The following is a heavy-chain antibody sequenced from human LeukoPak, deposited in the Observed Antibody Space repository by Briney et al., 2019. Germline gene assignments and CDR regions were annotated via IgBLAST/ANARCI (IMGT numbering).Heavy chain of an antibody. D-gene: IGHD5-18*01. CDR3: ARIGSDDTALDY. J-gene: IGHJ4*02. CDR1: GYSISSSKW. CDR2: IYYSGST. V-gene: IGHV4-28*01. Sequence: MPSETLSLTCAVSGYSISSSKWWGWIRQPPGTGLEWIGYIYYSGSTYYNPSLKSRVTMSVDTSKNQFSLKLSSVTAVDTAVYYCARIGSDDTALDYWGQGTLVTVSS.